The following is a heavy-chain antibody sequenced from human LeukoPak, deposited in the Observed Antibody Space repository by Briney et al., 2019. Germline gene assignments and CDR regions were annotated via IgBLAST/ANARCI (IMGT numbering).Heavy chain of an antibody. D-gene: IGHD3-22*01. CDR1: GYTFTRYA. Sequence: ASVKVSCKASGYTFTRYAMNWVRQAPGQGPEWMGWINTNTGNPTYAQGFTGRFVFSLDTSVSTAFLQITSLKAEDTAVYYCARSPYDSSGYYVYWGQGTLVTVSS. CDR3: ARSPYDSSGYYVY. J-gene: IGHJ4*02. V-gene: IGHV7-4-1*02. CDR2: INTNTGNP.